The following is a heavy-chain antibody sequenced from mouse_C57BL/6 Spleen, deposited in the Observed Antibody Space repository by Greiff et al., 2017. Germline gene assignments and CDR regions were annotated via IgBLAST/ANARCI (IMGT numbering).Heavy chain of an antibody. V-gene: IGHV1-26*01. J-gene: IGHJ4*01. CDR2: INPNNGGT. Sequence: VQLQQSGPELVKPGASVKISCKASGYTFTDYYMNWVKQSHGKSLEWIGDINPNNGGTSYNQKFKGKATLTVDKSSSTAYMELRSLTSEDSAVYYCARSGDYYGSSLGYWGQGTSVTVSS. D-gene: IGHD1-1*01. CDR3: ARSGDYYGSSLGY. CDR1: GYTFTDYY.